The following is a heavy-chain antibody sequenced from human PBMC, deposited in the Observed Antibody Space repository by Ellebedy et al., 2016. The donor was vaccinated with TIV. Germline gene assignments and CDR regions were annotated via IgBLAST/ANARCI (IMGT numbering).Heavy chain of an antibody. CDR2: IRSSGGTT. CDR3: VKDSYVTDV. V-gene: IGHV3-64D*06. Sequence: GESLKISXSAYGFTFSDYSMLWVRQAPGKGLEYVSAIRSSGGTTYYADSVKGRFTISRDNSKNTLYLQMSSLRAEDTAVYYCVKDSYVTDVWGQGTTVTVSS. CDR1: GFTFSDYS. J-gene: IGHJ6*02.